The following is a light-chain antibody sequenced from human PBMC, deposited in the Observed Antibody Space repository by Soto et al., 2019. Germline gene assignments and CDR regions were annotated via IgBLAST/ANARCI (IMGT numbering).Light chain of an antibody. CDR1: QSVFYSVNNKSY. V-gene: IGKV4-1*01. CDR3: HQYYASPWT. Sequence: VMTQSPDSLAVSLGDRATIDCRSSQSVFYSVNNKSYLAWYQQRPGQRPKLLMYWASVRESGVPDRFSGGGSGTHVTLTISSLQPEDAALYFCHQYYASPWTFGTGTTVEIK. CDR2: WAS. J-gene: IGKJ1*01.